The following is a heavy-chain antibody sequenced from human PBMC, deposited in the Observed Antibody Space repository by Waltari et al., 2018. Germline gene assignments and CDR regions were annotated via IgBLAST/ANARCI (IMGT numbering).Heavy chain of an antibody. D-gene: IGHD2-8*02. CDR1: GYIFTNYY. V-gene: IGHV1-46*01. CDR2: ILPTDGST. CDR3: ARDWTGGKLDY. J-gene: IGHJ4*02. Sequence: QVQLVQSGAEVKKPGASVKVSCTASGYIFTNYYMHWVRQAPGQGLEWMGVILPTDGSTTYTQKFQGRVTMTRDTSTSTVYMELSSLRSEDTAVYYCARDWTGGKLDYWGQGALVTVSS.